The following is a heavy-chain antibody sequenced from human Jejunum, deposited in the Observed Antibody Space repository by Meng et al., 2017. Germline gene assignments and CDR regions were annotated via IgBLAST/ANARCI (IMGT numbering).Heavy chain of an antibody. CDR2: IYNSGTT. Sequence: SETLSLTCTVSGASISSSDYYWGWIRQPPGKGLEWIATIYNSGTTDYNPSLKSRVTISLDTPNNQFSLKLSSVTAADTAVYYCAREWIDYGEGWFDPWGQGTLVTVSS. D-gene: IGHD4-17*01. V-gene: IGHV4-39*07. J-gene: IGHJ5*02. CDR1: GASISSSDYY. CDR3: AREWIDYGEGWFDP.